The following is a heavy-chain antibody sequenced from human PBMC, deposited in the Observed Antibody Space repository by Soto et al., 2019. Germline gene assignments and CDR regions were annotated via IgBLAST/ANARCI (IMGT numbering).Heavy chain of an antibody. V-gene: IGHV1-3*01. CDR1: GYTFTSYA. J-gene: IGHJ4*02. CDR2: INAGNGNT. CDR3: ASDYGDYEGLGY. Sequence: QVQLVQSGAEVKKPGASVKVSCKASGYTFTSYAMHWVRQAPGQRLEWMGWINAGNGNTKYSQKFQGRVTITRDTSASTAYMELSSLRSEYTAVYYCASDYGDYEGLGYWGQGTLVTVSS. D-gene: IGHD4-17*01.